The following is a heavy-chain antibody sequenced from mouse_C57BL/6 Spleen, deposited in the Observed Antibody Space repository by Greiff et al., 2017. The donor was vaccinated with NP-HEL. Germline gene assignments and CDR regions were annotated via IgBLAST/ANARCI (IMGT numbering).Heavy chain of an antibody. V-gene: IGHV1-55*01. CDR3: ARWGYGSFYYAMDY. Sequence: QVQLQQPGAELVKPGASVKMSCKASGYTFTSYWITWVKQRPGQGLEWIGDIYPGSGSTNYNEKFKSKATLTVDTSSSTAYMQLSSLTSEDSAVYYCARWGYGSFYYAMDYWGQGTSVTVSS. J-gene: IGHJ4*01. CDR1: GYTFTSYW. CDR2: IYPGSGST. D-gene: IGHD1-1*01.